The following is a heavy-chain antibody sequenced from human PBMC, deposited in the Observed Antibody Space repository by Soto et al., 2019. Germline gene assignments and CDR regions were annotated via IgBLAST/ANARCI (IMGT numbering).Heavy chain of an antibody. D-gene: IGHD6-13*01. Sequence: SETLSLTCTVSGGSISSGAYYWSWIRQPPGKGLEWIGYIYYSGSTYYNPSLKSRVTISVDTSKNQFSLKLSSVTAADTAVYYCARDRGSSSWYERGYFDYWGQGTLVTVSS. V-gene: IGHV4-30-4*01. J-gene: IGHJ4*02. CDR1: GGSISSGAYY. CDR2: IYYSGST. CDR3: ARDRGSSSWYERGYFDY.